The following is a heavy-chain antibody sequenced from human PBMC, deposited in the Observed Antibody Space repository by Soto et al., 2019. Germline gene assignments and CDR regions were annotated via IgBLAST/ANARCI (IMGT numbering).Heavy chain of an antibody. D-gene: IGHD3-9*01. Sequence: ASVKVSCKVSGNTLTKLSMHWVRQAPGKGLEWMGGFDPEDGEIIYAQKLQGRVTMIEDTSIDTAYMELSSLRSEDTAVYYCAMDPDYDILTGQVPFDPWGQGTRVTLSS. CDR2: FDPEDGEI. J-gene: IGHJ5*02. CDR1: GNTLTKLS. V-gene: IGHV1-24*01. CDR3: AMDPDYDILTGQVPFDP.